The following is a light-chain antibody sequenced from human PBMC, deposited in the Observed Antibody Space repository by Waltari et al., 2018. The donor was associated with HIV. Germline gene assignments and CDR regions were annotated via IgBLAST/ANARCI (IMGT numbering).Light chain of an antibody. V-gene: IGLV3-25*03. CDR3: QSADSTGTYWV. CDR2: REK. CDR1: ALPTQH. Sequence: SYELTQPPSASVSPGQPARISCSGDALPTQHVFWYPQRPGQAPVMVIYREKERPSGIPDRFSGSSAGTTVTLTISGVQAEDEADYYCQSADSTGTYWVFGGGTKLTVL. J-gene: IGLJ3*02.